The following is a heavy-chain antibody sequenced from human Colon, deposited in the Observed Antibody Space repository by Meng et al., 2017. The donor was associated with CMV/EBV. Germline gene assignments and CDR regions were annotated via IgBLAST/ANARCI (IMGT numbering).Heavy chain of an antibody. CDR3: ARLFMVVPAATSGWFDP. CDR2: ISAYNGNT. CDR1: GYTFTSYG. D-gene: IGHD2-2*01. V-gene: IGHV1-18*01. J-gene: IGHJ5*02. Sequence: ASVTVSCKASGYTFTSYGISWVRQAPGQGLEWMGWISAYNGNTNYAQKLQGRVTMTTDTSTSTAYMELRSLRSDDTAVYYCARLFMVVPAATSGWFDPWGQGTLVTVSS.